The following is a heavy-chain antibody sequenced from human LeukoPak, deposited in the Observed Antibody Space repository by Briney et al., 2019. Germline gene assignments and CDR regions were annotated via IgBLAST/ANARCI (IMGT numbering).Heavy chain of an antibody. CDR3: AREASRAGTYYFDY. Sequence: ASETLSLTCTVSGGSISSYYWSWIRQPPGKGLEWIGYIYYSGSTNYNPSLKSRVTISVDTSKNQFSLKLRSVTAADTAVLFCAREASRAGTYYFDYWGQGTLLTVSS. D-gene: IGHD3-10*01. CDR1: GGSISSYY. CDR2: IYYSGST. V-gene: IGHV4-59*01. J-gene: IGHJ4*02.